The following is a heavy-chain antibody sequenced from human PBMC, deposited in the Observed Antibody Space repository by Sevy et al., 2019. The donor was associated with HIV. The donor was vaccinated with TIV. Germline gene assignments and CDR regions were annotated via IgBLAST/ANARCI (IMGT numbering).Heavy chain of an antibody. V-gene: IGHV3-7*01. J-gene: IGHJ4*02. Sequence: GGSLRLSCAASGFTFGSYWMTWVRQAPGKGLEWVANIKEDGSGRLYVDSVRGRFTVSRDNAKKTLYLQMNNLRGEDTALYYCARLYSSSSGRGLDNWGQGALVTVS. CDR3: ARLYSSSSGRGLDN. CDR1: GFTFGSYW. CDR2: IKEDGSGR. D-gene: IGHD6-6*01.